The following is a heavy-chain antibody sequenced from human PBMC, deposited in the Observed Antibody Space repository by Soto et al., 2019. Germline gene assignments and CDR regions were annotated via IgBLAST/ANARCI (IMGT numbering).Heavy chain of an antibody. Sequence: GGSLRLSCAASGFTFDDYAMHWVRQAPGKGLEWVSGISWNSGSIGYADSVKGRFTISRDNAKNSLYLQMNSLRAEDTALYYCAKDKSYSSSSYNFDYWGQGTLVTVSS. D-gene: IGHD6-6*01. V-gene: IGHV3-9*01. J-gene: IGHJ4*02. CDR3: AKDKSYSSSSYNFDY. CDR2: ISWNSGSI. CDR1: GFTFDDYA.